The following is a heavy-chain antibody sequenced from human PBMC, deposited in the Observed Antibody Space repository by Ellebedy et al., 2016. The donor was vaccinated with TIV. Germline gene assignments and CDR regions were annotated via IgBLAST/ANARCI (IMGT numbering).Heavy chain of an antibody. CDR2: IIPIFGTA. Sequence: SVKVSXKASGGTFSSYAISWVRQAPGQGLEWMGGIIPIFGTANYAQKFQGRVTITADESTSTAYMELSSLRSEDTAVYYCARDFRQLINWFDPWGQGTLVTVSS. CDR3: ARDFRQLINWFDP. CDR1: GGTFSSYA. J-gene: IGHJ5*02. V-gene: IGHV1-69*13. D-gene: IGHD6-13*01.